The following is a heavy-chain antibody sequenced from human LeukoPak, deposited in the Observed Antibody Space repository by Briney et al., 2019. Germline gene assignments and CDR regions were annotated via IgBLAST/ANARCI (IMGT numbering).Heavy chain of an antibody. Sequence: PGGSLRLSCAASGFTVSNNYMSWIRQAPGKGLEWVSYISSSSSYTNYADSVKGRFTISRDNAKNSLYLQMNSLRAEDTAVYYCAREGDVLRYFDWLSGGSVHYFDYWGQGTLVTVSS. CDR3: AREGDVLRYFDWLSGGSVHYFDY. J-gene: IGHJ4*02. CDR2: ISSSSSYT. V-gene: IGHV3-11*06. D-gene: IGHD3-9*01. CDR1: GFTVSNNY.